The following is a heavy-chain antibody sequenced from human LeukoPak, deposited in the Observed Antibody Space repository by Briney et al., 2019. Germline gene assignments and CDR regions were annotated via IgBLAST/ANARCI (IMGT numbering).Heavy chain of an antibody. J-gene: IGHJ4*02. V-gene: IGHV1-2*02. CDR1: GYTFTGYY. D-gene: IGHD3-22*01. CDR2: INPNSGGT. CDR3: ARDLSIVVVIAFDY. Sequence: ASVKVSCKASGYTFTGYYMHWVRQAPGQGLEWMGWINPNSGGTNYAQKFQGRVTMTRDTSINTAYMELSRLRSDDTAVYYCARDLSIVVVIAFDYWGQGTLVTVSS.